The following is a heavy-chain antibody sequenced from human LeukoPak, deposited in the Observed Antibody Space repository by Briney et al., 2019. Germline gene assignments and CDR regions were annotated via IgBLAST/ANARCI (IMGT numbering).Heavy chain of an antibody. J-gene: IGHJ5*02. V-gene: IGHV3-7*01. Sequence: GGSLRLSCAASGFTFSSYWMTWVRQAPGKGLEWVANIKHDGSDKYFVDSVKGRFTISRDNAKNSLHLQMNSLRAEDTAVYFCARDYDGEVAVPANWFAPWGQGTLVTVSS. D-gene: IGHD2-15*01. CDR3: ARDYDGEVAVPANWFAP. CDR1: GFTFSSYW. CDR2: IKHDGSDK.